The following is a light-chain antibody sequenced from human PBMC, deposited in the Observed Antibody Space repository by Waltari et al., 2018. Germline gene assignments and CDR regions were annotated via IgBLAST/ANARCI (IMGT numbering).Light chain of an antibody. V-gene: IGLV2-14*01. CDR2: EVT. CDR1: SNDVGAHNL. Sequence: QSALTQPASVSGSLGQSISISCAGTSNDVGAHNLVSWYQQSPGRAPKLGIYEVTNRPSGISSRFSGSKSGNTASLTISGLQSEDEAEYFCSSYSTTFTVLFGGGTKVTV. CDR3: SSYSTTFTVL. J-gene: IGLJ3*02.